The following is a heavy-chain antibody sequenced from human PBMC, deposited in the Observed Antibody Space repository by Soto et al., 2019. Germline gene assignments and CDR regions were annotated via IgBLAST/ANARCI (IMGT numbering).Heavy chain of an antibody. D-gene: IGHD3-3*01. J-gene: IGHJ6*03. CDR2: IKQDGSEK. V-gene: IGHV3-7*01. CDR3: ARRRTYDFWSGLTYHYYYYMDV. Sequence: GGSLRLSCEASGFTFSNYWMSWVRQAPGKGLEWVANIKQDGSEKYYVDSVKGRFTISRDNAKNSLYLQMNSLRAEDSAVYYCARRRTYDFWSGLTYHYYYYMDVWGKGTTVTVSS. CDR1: GFTFSNYW.